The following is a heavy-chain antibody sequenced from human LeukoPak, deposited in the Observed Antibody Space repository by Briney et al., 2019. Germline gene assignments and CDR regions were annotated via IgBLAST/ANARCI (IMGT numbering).Heavy chain of an antibody. J-gene: IGHJ6*02. D-gene: IGHD6-19*01. V-gene: IGHV3-23*01. CDR3: ANDLRSGWYFYYYGMNV. Sequence: SGGSLTLSCAVSGFTFTSYAMSWVRQAPGKGLEWVSSISGSGGSTYYADSVKGRFTISRDNSKNTLYLQMNSRRAEDTAVYYCANDLRSGWYFYYYGMNVWGQGTTVTVSS. CDR2: ISGSGGST. CDR1: GFTFTSYA.